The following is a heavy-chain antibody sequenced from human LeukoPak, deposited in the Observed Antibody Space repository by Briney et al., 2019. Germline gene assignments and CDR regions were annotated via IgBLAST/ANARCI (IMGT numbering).Heavy chain of an antibody. D-gene: IGHD2-21*01. CDR3: ARRRPLLCGIIYYYMDV. V-gene: IGHV4-39*01. CDR1: GGSISSSSYY. J-gene: IGHJ6*03. CDR2: IYYSGST. Sequence: PSETLSLTCTVSGGSISSSSYYWGWIRQPPGKGLEWIGSIYYSGSTYYNPSLKSRVTISVDTSKNQFSLKLSSVTAADTAVYYCARRRPLLCGIIYYYMDVWGKGTTVTVSS.